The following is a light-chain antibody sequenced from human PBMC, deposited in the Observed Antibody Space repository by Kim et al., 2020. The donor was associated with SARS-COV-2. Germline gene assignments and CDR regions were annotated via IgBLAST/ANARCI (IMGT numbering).Light chain of an antibody. CDR1: QSVGGN. CDR3: QQYDVWPRT. V-gene: IGKV3D-15*01. J-gene: IGKJ1*01. Sequence: DILMTQSPATLSVSPGERATLSCRASQSVGGNLVWYQQKPGQAPRFLIYDASKRPTGIPARFSGSGSGTEFTLTIDSLQSEDFAVYYCQQYDVWPRTFGQGTKVDIK. CDR2: DAS.